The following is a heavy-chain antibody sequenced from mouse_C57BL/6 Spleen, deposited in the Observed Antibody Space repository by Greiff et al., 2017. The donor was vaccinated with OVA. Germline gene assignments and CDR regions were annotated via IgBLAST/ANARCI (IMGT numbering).Heavy chain of an antibody. CDR2: IDPETGGT. J-gene: IGHJ2*01. V-gene: IGHV1-15*01. Sequence: VQLQQSGPELVRPGASVTLSCKASGYTFTDYEMHWVKQTPVHGLEWIGAIDPETGGTAYNQKFKGKAILTADKSSSTAYMELRSLTSEDSAVYYCTRDGRGYFDYWGQGTTLTVSS. CDR1: GYTFTDYE. D-gene: IGHD1-1*02. CDR3: TRDGRGYFDY.